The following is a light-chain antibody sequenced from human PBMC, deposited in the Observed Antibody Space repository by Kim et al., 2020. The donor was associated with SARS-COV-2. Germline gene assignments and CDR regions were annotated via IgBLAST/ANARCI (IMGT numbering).Light chain of an antibody. J-gene: IGKJ2*01. CDR3: QQYGSSPYT. Sequence: PGERATLSCRASQSGSGNYLAWYQQKPGQAPRLLISGASSRASGIADRFSGSGSGTDFTLTISGLEPEDFAVYYCQQYGSSPYTFGQGTKLEI. CDR1: QSGSGNY. CDR2: GAS. V-gene: IGKV3-20*01.